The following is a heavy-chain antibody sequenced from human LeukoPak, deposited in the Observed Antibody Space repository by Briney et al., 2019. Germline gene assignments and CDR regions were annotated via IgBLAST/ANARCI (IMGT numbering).Heavy chain of an antibody. CDR3: AGVNSSSNYYYYMDV. J-gene: IGHJ6*03. V-gene: IGHV4-59*08. D-gene: IGHD6-6*01. CDR2: IYYSGGT. Sequence: PSETLSLTCTVSGGSISSYYWSWIRQPPGKGLEWIGYIYYSGGTSYNPSLKSRVTISVDTSKNQFSLKLSSVTAADTAVYYCAGVNSSSNYYYYMDVWGKGTTVTVSS. CDR1: GGSISSYY.